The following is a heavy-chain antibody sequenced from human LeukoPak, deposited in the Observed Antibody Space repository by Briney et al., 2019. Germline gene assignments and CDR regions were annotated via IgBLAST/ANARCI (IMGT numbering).Heavy chain of an antibody. Sequence: ASVKVSCKASGYTFTGYYMHWVRQAPGQGLEWMGWINPNSGGTNYAQKFQGRVTMTRDTSISTAYMELSRLRSDDTAVYYCARDYQYYYDSSGYSEGAFDIWGQGTMVTVPS. CDR3: ARDYQYYYDSSGYSEGAFDI. CDR2: INPNSGGT. CDR1: GYTFTGYY. D-gene: IGHD3-22*01. V-gene: IGHV1-2*02. J-gene: IGHJ3*02.